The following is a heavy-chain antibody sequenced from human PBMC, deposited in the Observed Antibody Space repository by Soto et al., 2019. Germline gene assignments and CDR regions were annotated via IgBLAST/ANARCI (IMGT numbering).Heavy chain of an antibody. CDR3: ARDLWFGAFYDYYYGMDV. V-gene: IGHV3-66*01. CDR2: IYSGGST. Sequence: PGGSLRLSCAASGFTVSSNYMSWVRQAPGKGLEWVSVIYSGGSTYYADSVKGRFTISRDNSKNTLYLQMNSLRAEDTAVYYCARDLWFGAFYDYYYGMDVWGQGTTVTVSS. CDR1: GFTVSSNY. J-gene: IGHJ6*02. D-gene: IGHD3-10*01.